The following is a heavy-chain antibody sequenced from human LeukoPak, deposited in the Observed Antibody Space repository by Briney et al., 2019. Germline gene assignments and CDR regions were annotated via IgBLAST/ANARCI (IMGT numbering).Heavy chain of an antibody. CDR3: AREGAFGSGSNAAFDI. V-gene: IGHV4-59*12. CDR1: GGSISGYC. CDR2: IYHSGST. J-gene: IGHJ3*02. Sequence: PSETLSLTCNVSGGSISGYCWSWIRQPPGKGLEWIGEIYHSGSTNYNPPLKSRVTISVDKSKNQFSLKLSSVTAADTAVYYCAREGAFGSGSNAAFDIWGQGTMVTVSS. D-gene: IGHD3-10*01.